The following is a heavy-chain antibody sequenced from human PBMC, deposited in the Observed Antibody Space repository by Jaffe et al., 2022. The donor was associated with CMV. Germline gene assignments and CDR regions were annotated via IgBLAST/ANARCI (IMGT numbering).Heavy chain of an antibody. J-gene: IGHJ4*02. D-gene: IGHD1-7*01. CDR1: GYTFINYN. CDR2: INPSDGYT. Sequence: QVQLVQSGAEVKKPGASVKISCKASGYTFINYNMYWVRQAPGQGLEWMGKINPSDGYTIYAQNFQGRVTMTRDTSTTTVYMELSSLRSEDTAVYYCARVETKYWGQGTLVTVSS. V-gene: IGHV1-46*01. CDR3: ARVETKY.